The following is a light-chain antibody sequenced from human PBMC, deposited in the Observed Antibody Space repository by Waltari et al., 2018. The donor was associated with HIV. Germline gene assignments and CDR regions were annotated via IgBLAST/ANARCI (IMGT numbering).Light chain of an antibody. CDR1: LSVASN. CDR3: QQYNYWWT. CDR2: GAS. Sequence: EVVMTQSPATLSLSPGERATLSCRASLSVASNLAWYQQKPGQAPRLLIYGASTRATGIPARFSGSGSGTEFTLTISSLQSEDVAVYYCQQYNYWWTFGQGTKVEIK. J-gene: IGKJ1*01. V-gene: IGKV3-15*01.